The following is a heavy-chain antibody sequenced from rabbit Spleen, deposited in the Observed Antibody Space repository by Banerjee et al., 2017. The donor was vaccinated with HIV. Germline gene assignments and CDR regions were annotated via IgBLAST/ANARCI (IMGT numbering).Heavy chain of an antibody. J-gene: IGHJ3*01. CDR2: VYTAGGTT. Sequence: QEQLVESGGGLVKPEGSLTLTCKASGFDFTSDYMSWVRQAPGKGLEWIGLVYTAGGTTDYASWVNGRFTFSSDNAQNTVDLQMNSLTAADTATYFCARARDTYDDVGDYARLDLWGQGTLVTVS. CDR1: GFDFTSDY. V-gene: IGHV1S47*01. D-gene: IGHD2-1*01. CDR3: ARARDTYDDVGDYARLDL.